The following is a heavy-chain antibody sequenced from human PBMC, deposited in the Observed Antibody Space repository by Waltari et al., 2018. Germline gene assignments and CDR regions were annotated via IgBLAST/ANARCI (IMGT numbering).Heavy chain of an antibody. Sequence: QVQLQESGPGLVKPSETLSLTCAVSGYSISSGYYWGWIRQPPGKGLEWIGSIYHSGSTYYNPSLKSRVTISVDTSKNQFSLKLSSVTAADTAVYYCARDGVDRYYEYWGQGTLVTVSS. CDR1: GYSISSGYY. CDR2: IYHSGST. D-gene: IGHD3-16*01. J-gene: IGHJ4*02. V-gene: IGHV4-38-2*02. CDR3: ARDGVDRYYEY.